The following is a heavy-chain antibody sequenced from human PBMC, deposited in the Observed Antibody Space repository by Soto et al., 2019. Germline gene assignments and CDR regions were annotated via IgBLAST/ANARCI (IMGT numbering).Heavy chain of an antibody. D-gene: IGHD1-26*01. CDR1: GGSISSSSYY. V-gene: IGHV4-39*01. Sequence: QLQLQESGPGLVKPSETLSLTCTVSGGSISSSSYYWGWIRQPPGKGLGWIGSIYYSGSTYYNPSLKIRVTISVDTSKNHCPLKLSSVTAADTAVYYCAGGGGGATPWFDPWGQGTLVTVSS. J-gene: IGHJ5*02. CDR3: AGGGGGATPWFDP. CDR2: IYYSGST.